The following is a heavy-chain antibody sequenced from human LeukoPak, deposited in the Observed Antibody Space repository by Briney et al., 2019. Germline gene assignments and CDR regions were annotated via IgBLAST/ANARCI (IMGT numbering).Heavy chain of an antibody. CDR1: GYTFTTYG. CDR2: FSAYNGHT. CDR3: ARDRYRYDSSVDAFDI. J-gene: IGHJ3*02. V-gene: IGHV1-18*01. Sequence: ASVMVSFTASGYTFTTYGISWVRQAPGQGLEWMAWFSAYNGHTNYAQNFQDRVTMTTDTSTSTAYMELRSLRSDDTAVYYCARDRYRYDSSVDAFDIWGQGTMVTVSS. D-gene: IGHD3-22*01.